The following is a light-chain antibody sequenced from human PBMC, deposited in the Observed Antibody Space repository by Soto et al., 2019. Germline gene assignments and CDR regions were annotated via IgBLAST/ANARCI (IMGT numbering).Light chain of an antibody. CDR2: DVS. Sequence: QSALTQPASVSGSPGQSITISCTGTSSDVGGYNYVSWYQQHPGKAPKLMIYDVSNRPSGVSDRFSGSKSGNTASLTIPGLQAEDEADYYCSSYTSSSTPYLATGTKLTVL. J-gene: IGLJ1*01. V-gene: IGLV2-14*03. CDR3: SSYTSSSTPY. CDR1: SSDVGGYNY.